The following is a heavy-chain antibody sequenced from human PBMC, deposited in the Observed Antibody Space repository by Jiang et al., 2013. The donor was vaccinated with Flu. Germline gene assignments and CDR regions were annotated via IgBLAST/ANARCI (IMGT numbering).Heavy chain of an antibody. CDR3: ASDRTGYSHGLFDY. J-gene: IGHJ4*02. CDR1: GGTFSSYVFSSYA. V-gene: IGHV1-69*06. D-gene: IGHD5-18*01. Sequence: GAEVKKPGSSVNVSCKASGGTFSSYVFSSYAFSWVRQAPGQGLEWMGGVIPIFGTTNYAQRFQGRVTITADKSTSTAYMELSSLRSEDTAVYYCASDRTGYSHGLFDYWGQGTLVTVSS. CDR2: VIPIFGTT.